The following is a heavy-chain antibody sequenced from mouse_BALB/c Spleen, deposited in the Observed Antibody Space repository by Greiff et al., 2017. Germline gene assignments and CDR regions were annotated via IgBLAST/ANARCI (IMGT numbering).Heavy chain of an antibody. CDR3: ARWHYAMDY. CDR1: GFTFSSFG. Sequence: EVKVEESGGGLVQPGGSRKLSCAASGFTFSSFGMHWVRQAPEKGLEWVAYISSGSSTIYYADTVKGRFTISRDNPKNTLFLQMTSLRSEDTAMYYCARWHYAMDYWGQGTSVTVSS. V-gene: IGHV5-17*02. J-gene: IGHJ4*01. CDR2: ISSGSSTI.